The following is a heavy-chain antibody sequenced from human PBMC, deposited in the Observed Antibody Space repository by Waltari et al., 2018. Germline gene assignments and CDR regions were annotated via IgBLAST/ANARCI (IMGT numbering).Heavy chain of an antibody. CDR2: VNPNTGGP. J-gene: IGHJ5*02. CDR3: ARGWHPQLRKPTQHNWFDP. D-gene: IGHD2-15*01. CDR1: GYPFTGYY. V-gene: IGHV1-2*06. Sequence: QVQLVHSGAEAKKPGASVTVSCKASGYPFTGYYIHWVRQAPGQGLEWMGRVNPNTGGPTYTQRFQGRVTMGRDTSISTAYMELTGLTYDDTAVYYCARGWHPQLRKPTQHNWFDPWGQGTLVTVSS.